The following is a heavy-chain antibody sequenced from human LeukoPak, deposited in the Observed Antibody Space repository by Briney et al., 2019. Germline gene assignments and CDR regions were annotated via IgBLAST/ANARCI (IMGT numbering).Heavy chain of an antibody. CDR1: GFTFSTYA. CDR2: IWYDGSNK. Sequence: GGSLRLSCAASGFTFSTYAMSWVRQAPGKGLEWVAVIWYDGSNKYYADSVKGRFTISRDNSKNTLYLQMNSLRAEDTAVYYCTRGPHDYGDYDAFDIWGHGTMVTVSS. J-gene: IGHJ3*02. CDR3: TRGPHDYGDYDAFDI. D-gene: IGHD4-17*01. V-gene: IGHV3-33*08.